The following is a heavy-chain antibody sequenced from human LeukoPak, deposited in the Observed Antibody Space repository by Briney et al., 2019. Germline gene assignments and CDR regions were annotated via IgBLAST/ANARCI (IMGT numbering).Heavy chain of an antibody. V-gene: IGHV3-30*18. CDR1: GFTFSDYY. D-gene: IGHD6-19*01. CDR2: MSYDGSTK. Sequence: GGSLRLSCAASGFTFSDYYMSWIRQAPGKGLEWVAVMSYDGSTKYYAESVKGRFTISRDKSKNTLFLQMDSLRAEDTAVYYCAKEFGSGHYYYDYWGQGSLVTVSS. J-gene: IGHJ4*02. CDR3: AKEFGSGHYYYDY.